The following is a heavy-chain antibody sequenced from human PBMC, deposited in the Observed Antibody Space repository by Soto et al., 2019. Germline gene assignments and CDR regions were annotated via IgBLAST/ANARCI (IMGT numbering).Heavy chain of an antibody. V-gene: IGHV4-4*07. CDR1: DDFISSYY. CDR3: ASADYEILTGSYAMDV. CDR2: VSTNGAT. Sequence: SETLSLTCTVSDDFISSYYWNWIRQPAGKGLEWIGRVSTNGATNYNPSLESRVTMSVDTSKNQFSLKLTSVTAADTAVYFCASADYEILTGSYAMDVWGQGTTVTVS. D-gene: IGHD3-9*01. J-gene: IGHJ6*02.